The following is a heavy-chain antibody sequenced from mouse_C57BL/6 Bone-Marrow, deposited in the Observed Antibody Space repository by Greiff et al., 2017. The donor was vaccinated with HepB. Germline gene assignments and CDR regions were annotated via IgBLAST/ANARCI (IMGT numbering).Heavy chain of an antibody. CDR2: IWTGGGT. D-gene: IGHD1-1*01. J-gene: IGHJ1*03. V-gene: IGHV2-9-1*01. CDR3: ARDYYGSRGWYFDV. CDR1: GFSLTSYA. Sequence: VMLVESGPGLVAPSQSLSITCTVSGFSLTSYAISWVRQPPGKGLEWLGVIWTGGGTNYNSALKSRLSISKDNSKSQVFLKMNSLQTDDTARYYCARDYYGSRGWYFDVWGTGTTVTVSS.